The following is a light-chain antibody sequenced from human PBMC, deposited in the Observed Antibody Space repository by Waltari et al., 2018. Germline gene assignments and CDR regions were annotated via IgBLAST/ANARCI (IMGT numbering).Light chain of an antibody. CDR3: CSYAGTTSWV. V-gene: IGLV2-23*02. Sequence: QSALTQPASVSGSPGQSITISCTGTSDDVGGYNLVSWYQQSSGKAPKLIIYEVHKRPSGVSSRFSASRSGNTASLTISGLQSEDEANYYCCSYAGTTSWVFGGGTKVTVL. CDR1: SDDVGGYNL. CDR2: EVH. J-gene: IGLJ3*02.